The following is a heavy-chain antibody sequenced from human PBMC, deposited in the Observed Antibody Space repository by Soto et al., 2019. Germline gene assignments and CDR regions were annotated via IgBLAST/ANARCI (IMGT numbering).Heavy chain of an antibody. V-gene: IGHV3-30-3*01. Sequence: QVQLVESGGGVVQPGRSLRLSCAASGFMFSSYAMHWVRQAPGKGLEWVAVKTYDGSNKYYAGSVKGRFTISRDNSKNPLYLQMNSLRAEDTAVYYCARAGGLLVDYWGQGTLVTVSS. CDR3: ARAGGLLVDY. CDR2: KTYDGSNK. J-gene: IGHJ4*02. CDR1: GFMFSSYA. D-gene: IGHD1-26*01.